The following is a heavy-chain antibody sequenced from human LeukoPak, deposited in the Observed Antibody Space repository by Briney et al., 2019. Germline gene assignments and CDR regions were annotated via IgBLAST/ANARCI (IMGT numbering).Heavy chain of an antibody. CDR1: GFTFSIYA. V-gene: IGHV3-64*02. CDR2: ISSSGNST. J-gene: IGHJ3*02. Sequence: SGGSQRLSCAASGFTFSIYAMHWVRQAPGKGLEYVSAISSSGNSTYYADSVKGRFTISRDNSKNTLYLQMVSLRADDMAVYYCARDSPALAFDIWGQGTMLTVSS. CDR3: ARDSPALAFDI.